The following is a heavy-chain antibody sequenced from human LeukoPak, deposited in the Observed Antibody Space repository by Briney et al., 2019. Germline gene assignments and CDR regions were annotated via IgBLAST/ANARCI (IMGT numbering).Heavy chain of an antibody. Sequence: QPGGSLRLSCAASGFSFTTYGMHWVRQAPGKGLEWVTFMQYDGSEEYYADSVKGRFTISRDNSKNTLYLQMDSLRGEDTAVYYCAGKAAAYYFVYWGQGTLATVSS. CDR1: GFSFTTYG. CDR2: MQYDGSEE. J-gene: IGHJ4*02. CDR3: AGKAAAYYFVY. V-gene: IGHV3-30*02. D-gene: IGHD2-2*01.